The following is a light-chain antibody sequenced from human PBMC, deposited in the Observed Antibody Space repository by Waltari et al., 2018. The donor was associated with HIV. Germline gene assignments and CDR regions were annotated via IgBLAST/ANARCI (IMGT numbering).Light chain of an antibody. CDR2: EVY. V-gene: IGLV2-8*01. J-gene: IGLJ3*02. CDR1: SSDVGAYNY. Sequence: QSALTQPPSASGSPGQSVTISCTGTSSDVGAYNYVSWYQQHPGKAPKLMIYEVYKRPSGVPDRFSGSKSGNTASLTVSGLQAEDEADYYCSSYAGSNSFVVFGGGTKLTVL. CDR3: SSYAGSNSFVV.